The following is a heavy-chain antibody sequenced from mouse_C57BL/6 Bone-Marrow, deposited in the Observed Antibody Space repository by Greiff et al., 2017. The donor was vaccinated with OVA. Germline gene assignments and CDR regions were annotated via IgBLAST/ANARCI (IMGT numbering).Heavy chain of an antibody. CDR2: IYPGSGST. V-gene: IGHV1-55*01. CDR3: ARRYSKGIYFDY. Sequence: QVQLQQPGAELVKPGASVKMSCKASGYTFTSYWITWVKRRPGQGLEWIGDIYPGSGSTNYNEKFKSKATLTVDTSSSTAYMQLSSLTSEDSAVYYCARRYSKGIYFDYWGQGTTLTVSS. J-gene: IGHJ2*01. CDR1: GYTFTSYW. D-gene: IGHD2-5*01.